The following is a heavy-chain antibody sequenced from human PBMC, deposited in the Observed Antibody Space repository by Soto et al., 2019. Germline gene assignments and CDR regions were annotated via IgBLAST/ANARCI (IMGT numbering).Heavy chain of an antibody. Sequence: PSLTCAVSGGSISSGGYSWSWIRQPPGKGLEWIGYIYHSGSTYYNPSLKSRVTISVDRSKNQFSLKLSSVTAADTAVYYCARLDSSGYYAGFDPWGQGTLVTVSS. CDR1: GGSISSGGYS. J-gene: IGHJ5*02. CDR3: ARLDSSGYYAGFDP. CDR2: IYHSGST. V-gene: IGHV4-30-2*01. D-gene: IGHD3-22*01.